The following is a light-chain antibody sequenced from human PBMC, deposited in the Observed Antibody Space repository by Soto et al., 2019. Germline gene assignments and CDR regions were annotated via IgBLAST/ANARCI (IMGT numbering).Light chain of an antibody. CDR3: SSYTSSSTLV. CDR2: EVS. Sequence: QSALTQPASVSGSPGQSITISCTGTSSDVGGYNYVSWYQQHPGKATKLMIYEVSNRPSGVSNRLSGSKSGNTASLTISGLQAEDEADYYCSSYTSSSTLVFGTGTKLTVL. CDR1: SSDVGGYNY. J-gene: IGLJ1*01. V-gene: IGLV2-14*01.